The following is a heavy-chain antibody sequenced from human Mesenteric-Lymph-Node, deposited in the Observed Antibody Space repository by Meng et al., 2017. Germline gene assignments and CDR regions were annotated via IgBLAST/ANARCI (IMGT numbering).Heavy chain of an antibody. CDR2: IYWNDDK. CDR3: AHSHVAVASMDY. Sequence: TLQEHGPTTATPTQSLPLTCTCSDVSLRTSGVVVGWIRQPPGNALEWLALIYWNDDKRYSPSLKSSLTITKDTSKNQVVLTMTNMDPVDTATYYCAHSHVAVASMDYWGQGTLVTVSS. D-gene: IGHD6-19*01. J-gene: IGHJ4*02. CDR1: DVSLRTSGVV. V-gene: IGHV2-5*01.